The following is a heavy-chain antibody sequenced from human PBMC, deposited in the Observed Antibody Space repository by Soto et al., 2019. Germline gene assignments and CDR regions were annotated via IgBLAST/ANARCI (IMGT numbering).Heavy chain of an antibody. V-gene: IGHV3-21*01. D-gene: IGHD6-19*01. CDR3: ARDLALAGNY. CDR2: ISSTSTYT. Sequence: PGGSLRLSCAASGFTFRSYAMNWGRHTQEKGLEWVSSISSTSTYTHYADSVKGRFTISRDNANNSLFLQMNSLRAEDTAIYCCARDLALAGNYWSQGALVTVSS. J-gene: IGHJ4*02. CDR1: GFTFRSYA.